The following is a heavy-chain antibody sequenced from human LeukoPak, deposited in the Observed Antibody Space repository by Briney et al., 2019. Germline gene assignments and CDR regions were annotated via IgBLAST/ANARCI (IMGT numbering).Heavy chain of an antibody. CDR1: GFTFSSYT. J-gene: IGHJ4*02. CDR3: AKDGGLWVSAHWGDS. D-gene: IGHD7-27*01. V-gene: IGHV3-23*01. Sequence: GGSLRLSCAASGFTFSSYTMSWVRQAPGKGLEWVSTITTSDGNTYYADSVKGRFTVSRDNPKNTLFLQMNSLRAEDTAVYYCAKDGGLWVSAHWGDSWGRGTLVTVSS. CDR2: ITTSDGNT.